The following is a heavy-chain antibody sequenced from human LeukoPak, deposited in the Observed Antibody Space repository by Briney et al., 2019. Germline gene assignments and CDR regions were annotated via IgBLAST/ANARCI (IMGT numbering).Heavy chain of an antibody. V-gene: IGHV3-20*04. Sequence: GGSLRLSCAASGFTFDDYGMSWVRQAPGKGLEWVSGINWNGGNPRYADSVKGRFTISRDNAKNSLYLQMNSLRAEDTASYYCARDYGSGSFSFDYWGRGTLVTVSS. J-gene: IGHJ4*02. D-gene: IGHD3-10*01. CDR2: INWNGGNP. CDR3: ARDYGSGSFSFDY. CDR1: GFTFDDYG.